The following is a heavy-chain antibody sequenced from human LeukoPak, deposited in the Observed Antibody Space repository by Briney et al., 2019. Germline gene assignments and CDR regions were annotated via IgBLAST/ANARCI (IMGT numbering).Heavy chain of an antibody. J-gene: IGHJ3*02. Sequence: PSETLSLTCTVSGYSITSGYYWGWIRQPPGKGLEWIGSIYHSGSTYYNASLKSRVTISVDTSKNQFSLKLSSVTAADTAVYYCARGLYYYGSGMGEDRPDPTDNDAFDIWGQGTMVTVSS. CDR2: IYHSGST. V-gene: IGHV4-38-2*02. CDR3: ARGLYYYGSGMGEDRPDPTDNDAFDI. D-gene: IGHD3-10*01. CDR1: GYSITSGYY.